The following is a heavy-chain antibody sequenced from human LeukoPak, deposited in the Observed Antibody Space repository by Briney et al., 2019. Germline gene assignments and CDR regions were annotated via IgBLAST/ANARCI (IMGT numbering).Heavy chain of an antibody. CDR2: INHSGST. CDR3: ARLSLTVTAFDY. D-gene: IGHD4-17*01. CDR1: GGSFSGYY. Sequence: SETLSLTCAVYGGSFSGYYWSWIRQPPGKGLEWIGEINHSGSTNYNPSLKSRVTISVDTSKNQFSLKLSSVTAADTAVYYCARLSLTVTAFDYWGQGTLVTVSS. V-gene: IGHV4-34*01. J-gene: IGHJ4*02.